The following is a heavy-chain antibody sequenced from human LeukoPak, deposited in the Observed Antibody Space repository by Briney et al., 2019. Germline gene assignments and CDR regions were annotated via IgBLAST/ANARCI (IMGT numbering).Heavy chain of an antibody. CDR3: ARVNYYDSSGYPSFDY. V-gene: IGHV4-34*01. CDR2: INHGGGT. J-gene: IGHJ4*02. Sequence: PSETLSLTCAVYGGSFSDYFWNWIRQTPGKGLEWIGEINHGGGTNYNPSLKSRATISVDTSKNQFSLKLSSVTAADTAVYYCARVNYYDSSGYPSFDYWGQGTLVTVSS. CDR1: GGSFSDYF. D-gene: IGHD3-22*01.